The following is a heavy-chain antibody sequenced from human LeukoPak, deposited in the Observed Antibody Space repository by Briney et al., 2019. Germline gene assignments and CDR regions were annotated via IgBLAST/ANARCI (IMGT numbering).Heavy chain of an antibody. CDR3: ARRWIAVAGIAFDI. Sequence: KPSETLSLTCTVSGGSISSSSYYWGWIRQPPGKGLEWIGSIYYSGSTYYNPSLKSRVTISVDTSKNQFSLKLSSVTAAGTAVYYCARRWIAVAGIAFDIWGQGTMVTVSS. J-gene: IGHJ3*02. V-gene: IGHV4-39*01. CDR2: IYYSGST. CDR1: GGSISSSSYY. D-gene: IGHD6-19*01.